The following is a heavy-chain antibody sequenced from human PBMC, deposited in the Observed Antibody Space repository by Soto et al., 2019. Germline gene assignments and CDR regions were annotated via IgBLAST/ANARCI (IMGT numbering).Heavy chain of an antibody. Sequence: GGSLRLSCAASGFTFSSYAMHWVRQAPGKGLEWVAVISYDGSNKYYADSVKGRFTISRDNSKNTLYLQMNSLRAEDTAVYYCARDLWVRGVKNDYYGMDVWGQGTTVTVSS. CDR2: ISYDGSNK. CDR1: GFTFSSYA. D-gene: IGHD3-10*01. J-gene: IGHJ6*02. CDR3: ARDLWVRGVKNDYYGMDV. V-gene: IGHV3-30-3*01.